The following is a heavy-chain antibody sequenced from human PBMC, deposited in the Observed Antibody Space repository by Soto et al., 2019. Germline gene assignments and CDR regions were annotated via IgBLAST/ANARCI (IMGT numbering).Heavy chain of an antibody. V-gene: IGHV4-30-4*01. J-gene: IGHJ3*02. CDR3: ARDGSGTPPLNTAFDI. CDR2: IYYSGST. Sequence: PSETLSLTCTVSGGSISSGDYYWSWIRQPPGKGLEWIGYIYYSGSTYYNPSLKSRVTISVDTSKNQFSLKLSSVTAADTAVYYCARDGSGTPPLNTAFDIWGQGTMVTVS. D-gene: IGHD3-10*01. CDR1: GGSISSGDYY.